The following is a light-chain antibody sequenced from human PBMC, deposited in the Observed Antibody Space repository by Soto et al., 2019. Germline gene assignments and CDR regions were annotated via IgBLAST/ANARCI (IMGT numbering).Light chain of an antibody. Sequence: GKVSTSPREGPTLSCWARQSVGSNLAWYQQKPAQAPRLLIYGASTRATGIPARFSGGGSGTEFTLTISRLEPEDFAVYYSQQYGRRPPHSFGWGTKVDIK. CDR1: QSVGSN. J-gene: IGKJ4*01. CDR2: GAS. V-gene: IGKV3-20*01. CDR3: QQYGRRPPHS.